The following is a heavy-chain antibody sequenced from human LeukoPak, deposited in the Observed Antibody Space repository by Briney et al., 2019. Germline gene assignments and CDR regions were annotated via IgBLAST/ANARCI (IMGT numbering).Heavy chain of an antibody. Sequence: PSETLSLTCTVSGGSVRSYQWSWIRQPPGQGLEWIGYIYYSGSTNYNPSLKSRVTISVDTSKNQFSLKLRSVTAADTAIYYCATSRGSVHLNFDYWGQGTVVTVSS. J-gene: IGHJ4*02. V-gene: IGHV4-59*08. CDR3: ATSRGSVHLNFDY. D-gene: IGHD3-10*01. CDR2: IYYSGST. CDR1: GGSVRSYQ.